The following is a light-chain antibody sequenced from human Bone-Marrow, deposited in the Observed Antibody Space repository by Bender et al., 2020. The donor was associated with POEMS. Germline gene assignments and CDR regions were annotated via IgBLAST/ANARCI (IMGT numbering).Light chain of an antibody. V-gene: IGLV1-51*01. CDR2: DND. Sequence: QFVLTQPPSVSAAPGQEVTISCAGSSSNIGNNYVSWYQQLPGTVPKLLIFDNDRRPSGIPDRFSGSKSGTSATLGIIGLRAGDEADYYCGTWDSSLSSGVFGGGTKLTVL. J-gene: IGLJ3*02. CDR1: SSNIGNNY. CDR3: GTWDSSLSSGV.